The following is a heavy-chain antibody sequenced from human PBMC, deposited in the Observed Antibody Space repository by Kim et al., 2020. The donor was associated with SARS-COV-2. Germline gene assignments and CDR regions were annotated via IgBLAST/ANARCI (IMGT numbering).Heavy chain of an antibody. CDR3: ARDRGWFDP. D-gene: IGHD3-10*01. V-gene: IGHV3-11*01. CDR2: STI. Sequence: STIYYADYVKRRFTIPRDNAKNSLYLQMNSLRAEDTAVYYCARDRGWFDPWGQGTLVTVSS. J-gene: IGHJ5*02.